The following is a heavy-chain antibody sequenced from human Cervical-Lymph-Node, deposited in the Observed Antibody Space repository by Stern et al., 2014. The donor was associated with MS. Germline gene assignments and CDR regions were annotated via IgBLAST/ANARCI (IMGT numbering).Heavy chain of an antibody. CDR1: GYDFPNYW. V-gene: IGHV5-51*03. CDR3: AKGAGATLRRFDF. Sequence: VQLVQSGAEAKKSGESLKISCKGTGYDFPNYWIGWVRQMPGKGLEWMGIIYPADSDTRYSPSFQGQVTISADKSINTAYLQWSSLKASDTAIYFCAKGAGATLRRFDFWGQGTLVTVSS. D-gene: IGHD1-14*01. J-gene: IGHJ4*02. CDR2: IYPADSDT.